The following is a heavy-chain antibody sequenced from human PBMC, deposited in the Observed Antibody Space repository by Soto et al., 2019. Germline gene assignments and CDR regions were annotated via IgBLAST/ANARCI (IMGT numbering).Heavy chain of an antibody. V-gene: IGHV3-74*01. J-gene: IGHJ4*02. CDR2: MNSDGSNT. Sequence: EVQLVESGGALVQPGGSLRLSCAASGFTFSNYWMHWVRQAPGKGLVWISRMNSDGSNTVYADAVKGRFTISRDNAKNTLYRQMNSLRVEDTAVYYCVTSKGGVSNGPTPYWGQGTLVTVSS. CDR1: GFTFSNYW. D-gene: IGHD2-15*01. CDR3: VTSKGGVSNGPTPY.